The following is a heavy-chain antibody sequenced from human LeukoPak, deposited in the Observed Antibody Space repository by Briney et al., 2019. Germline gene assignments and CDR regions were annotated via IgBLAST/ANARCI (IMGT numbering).Heavy chain of an antibody. J-gene: IGHJ6*03. CDR1: GGSFSGYY. Sequence: PSETLSLTCAVYGGSFSGYYWSWIRQPPGKGLEWIGEINHSGSTNYNPSLKSRVTISVDTSKNQFSLKLSSVTAADTAVCYCARVRGSGSYFYYYYYMDVWGKGTTVTVSS. CDR3: ARVRGSGSYFYYYYYMDV. V-gene: IGHV4-34*01. D-gene: IGHD3-10*01. CDR2: INHSGST.